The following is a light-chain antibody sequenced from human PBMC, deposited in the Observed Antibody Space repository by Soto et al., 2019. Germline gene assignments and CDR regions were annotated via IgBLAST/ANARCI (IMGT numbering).Light chain of an antibody. V-gene: IGKV4-1*01. J-gene: IGKJ1*01. CDR2: WTS. CDR3: QQYYSTPRT. Sequence: DIVMTQSPDSLAVSLGERATINCKSSQSVLYSSNNKNYLAWYQQKPGQPPKLLIYWTSTRESGVPDRFSGSGSGTDFTLTISSPQAEDVAVYYCQQYYSTPRTFGQGTKVAIK. CDR1: QSVLYSSNNKNY.